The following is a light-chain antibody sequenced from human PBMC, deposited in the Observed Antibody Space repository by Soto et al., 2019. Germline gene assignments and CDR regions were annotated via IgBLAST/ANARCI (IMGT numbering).Light chain of an antibody. V-gene: IGKV3-20*01. CDR1: RSVTTY. Sequence: DIVLTQSPGTLSLSPGERATLSCRASRSVTTYVAWYQQKPGQAPRLLIYDVSTRATGIPDRFSGSGSGTDFHLTISRLEPDDIAEYYCQQYDSSPSTFGQGTNLEI. CDR3: QQYDSSPST. J-gene: IGKJ2*01. CDR2: DVS.